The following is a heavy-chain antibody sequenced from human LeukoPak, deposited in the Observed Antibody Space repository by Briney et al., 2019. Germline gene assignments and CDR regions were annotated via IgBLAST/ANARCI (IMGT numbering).Heavy chain of an antibody. Sequence: PGGSLRLSCAASGFTFDDYAMHWVRQAPGKGLEWVSLISGDGGSTYYADSVKGRFTISRDNSKNSLYLQMNSLRTEDTALYYCAKDLRSPTYYDILTGPYYYYGMDVWGQGTTVTVSS. CDR3: AKDLRSPTYYDILTGPYYYYGMDV. J-gene: IGHJ6*02. CDR2: ISGDGGST. CDR1: GFTFDDYA. D-gene: IGHD3-9*01. V-gene: IGHV3-43*02.